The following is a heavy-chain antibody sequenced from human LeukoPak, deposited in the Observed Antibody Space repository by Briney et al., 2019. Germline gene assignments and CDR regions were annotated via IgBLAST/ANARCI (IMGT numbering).Heavy chain of an antibody. CDR1: GYTFTSYG. CDR2: ISAYNGNT. CDR3: ARDAAVLRFLEWLTRKDCFDY. V-gene: IGHV1-18*01. Sequence: ASVKVSCKASGYTFTSYGISWVRQAPGQGLEWMGWISAYNGNTNYAQKLQGRVTMTTDTSTSTAYMELRSLRSDDTAVYYCARDAAVLRFLEWLTRKDCFDYWGQGTLVTVSS. J-gene: IGHJ4*02. D-gene: IGHD3-3*01.